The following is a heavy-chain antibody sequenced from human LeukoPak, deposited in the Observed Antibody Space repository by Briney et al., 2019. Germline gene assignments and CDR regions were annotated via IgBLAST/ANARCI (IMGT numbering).Heavy chain of an antibody. D-gene: IGHD3-10*01. Sequence: GGSVRLSCAASGFTFSDYYMSWMRQAPGKGLEGVSYISSSGSTIYYADSVKGRFIISRDNAKNSLYLQMNSLRAEDTAVYYCARLRMSRDFDYWGQRTLVTVSS. V-gene: IGHV3-11*04. CDR1: GFTFSDYY. CDR3: ARLRMSRDFDY. J-gene: IGHJ4*02. CDR2: ISSSGSTI.